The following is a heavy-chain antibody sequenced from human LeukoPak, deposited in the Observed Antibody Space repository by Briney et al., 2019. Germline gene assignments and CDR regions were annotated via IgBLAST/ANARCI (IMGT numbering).Heavy chain of an antibody. V-gene: IGHV3-23*01. J-gene: IGHJ4*02. CDR1: GFTFSSYA. CDR3: AKEWQQSDFDY. Sequence: GGSLRLSCAASGFTFSSYAMSWVRQAPGKGLEWVSNISGSGGSAYYADSVKGRFTISRDNSKNRLYLQMNSLRAEDTAGYYCAKEWQQSDFDYWGQGTLATVSS. CDR2: ISGSGGSA. D-gene: IGHD6-13*01.